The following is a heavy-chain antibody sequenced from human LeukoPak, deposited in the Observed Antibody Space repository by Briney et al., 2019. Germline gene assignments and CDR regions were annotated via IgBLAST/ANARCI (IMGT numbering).Heavy chain of an antibody. V-gene: IGHV3-21*01. D-gene: IGHD3-10*01. Sequence: GGSLRLSCAASGFTFSSYSMNWVRQAPGKGLEWVSSISGSSSYIYYADSVKGRFTISRDNAKNSLYLQMNSLRAEDTAVYYCARDDGFYGSGSYHFDYWGQGTLVTVSS. CDR2: ISGSSSYI. J-gene: IGHJ4*02. CDR1: GFTFSSYS. CDR3: ARDDGFYGSGSYHFDY.